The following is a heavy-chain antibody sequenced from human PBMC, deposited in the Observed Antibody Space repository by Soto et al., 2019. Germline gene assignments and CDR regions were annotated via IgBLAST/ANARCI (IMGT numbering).Heavy chain of an antibody. CDR3: ITGLGQQLVVFDY. Sequence: EVQLAESGGGLVKPGGSLRLSCAASGFTFNNAWLSWVRQAPGKGLEWVGRIKSKADGETTDYAAPVKGRFTISRDDSKNMLYLQMDSLKTEDTALYYCITGLGQQLVVFDYWGQGTLITVSS. V-gene: IGHV3-15*01. D-gene: IGHD6-13*01. CDR2: IKSKADGETT. CDR1: GFTFNNAW. J-gene: IGHJ4*02.